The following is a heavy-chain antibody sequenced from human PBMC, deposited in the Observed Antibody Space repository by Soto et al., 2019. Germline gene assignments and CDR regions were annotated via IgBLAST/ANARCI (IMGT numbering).Heavy chain of an antibody. CDR3: ARGIRQDFWSGYRPLYYYYGMDV. Sequence: GASVKVSCKASGYTFTRYAMHWVRQAPGQRLEWMGWINAGNGNTKYSQKFQGRVTITRDTSASTAYMELSSLRSEDTAVYYCARGIRQDFWSGYRPLYYYYGMDVWGQGTTVTVSS. J-gene: IGHJ6*02. V-gene: IGHV1-3*01. CDR1: GYTFTRYA. D-gene: IGHD3-3*01. CDR2: INAGNGNT.